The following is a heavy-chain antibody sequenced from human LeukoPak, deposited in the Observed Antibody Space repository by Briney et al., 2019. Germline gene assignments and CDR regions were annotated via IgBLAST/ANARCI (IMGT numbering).Heavy chain of an antibody. CDR1: GFTFSSYS. D-gene: IGHD2-15*01. Sequence: PGGSLRLSCAASGFTFSSYSMNWVRQAPGKGLEWVSSISSSSSYIYYADSVKGRFTISRDNAKNSLYLQMNSLRAEDTAVYYCASVGGYCSGGSCYDWFDPWGQGTLVTVSS. CDR3: ASVGGYCSGGSCYDWFDP. CDR2: ISSSSSYI. V-gene: IGHV3-21*01. J-gene: IGHJ5*02.